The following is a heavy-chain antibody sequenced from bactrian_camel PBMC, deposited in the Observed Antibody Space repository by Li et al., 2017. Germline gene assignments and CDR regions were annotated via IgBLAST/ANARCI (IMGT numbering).Heavy chain of an antibody. J-gene: IGHJ4*01. CDR2: ILSSGSNT. CDR1: AYTPANVR. V-gene: IGHV3S6*01. CDR3: AAVYKAGLISRLIAADEYNY. Sequence: HVQLVESGGGSVQAGGSLRLSCAFDAYTPANVRMAWFRQAPGKGLEWVSGILSSGSNTYYADSVKGRFTISRDNAKNTLYLQMDTLKPEDIGMYYCAAVYKAGLISRLIAADEYNYWGQGTQVTVS. D-gene: IGHD3*01.